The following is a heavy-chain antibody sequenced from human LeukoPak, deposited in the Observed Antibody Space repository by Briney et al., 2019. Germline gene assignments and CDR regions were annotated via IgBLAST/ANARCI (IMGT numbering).Heavy chain of an antibody. D-gene: IGHD4-23*01. Sequence: SETLSLTCTVSGGSISSYYWSWIRQPPGKGLEWVAYIYYSGSTNYNPSLKSRVTISVDTSKNQFSLKLSSVTAADTAVYYCAGGRLRWSAIFDYWGQGTLVTASS. V-gene: IGHV4-59*01. CDR3: AGGRLRWSAIFDY. CDR2: IYYSGST. J-gene: IGHJ4*02. CDR1: GGSISSYY.